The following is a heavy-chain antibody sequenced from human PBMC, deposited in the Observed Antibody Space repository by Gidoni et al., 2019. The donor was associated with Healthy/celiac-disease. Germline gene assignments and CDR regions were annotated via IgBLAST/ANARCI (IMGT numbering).Heavy chain of an antibody. Sequence: EVQLVQSGAEVKTPGESLKISCKGSGYSFTSYWIGWVRQMPGKGLEWMGIIYPGDSDTRYSPSFQGQVTISADKSISTAYLQWSSLKASDTAMYYCARRGPKQWLVQDWFDPWGQGTLVTVSS. J-gene: IGHJ5*02. V-gene: IGHV5-51*01. D-gene: IGHD6-19*01. CDR2: IYPGDSDT. CDR1: GYSFTSYW. CDR3: ARRGPKQWLVQDWFDP.